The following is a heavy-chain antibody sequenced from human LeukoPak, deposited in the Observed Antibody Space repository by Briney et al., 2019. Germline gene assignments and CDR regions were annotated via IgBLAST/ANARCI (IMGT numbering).Heavy chain of an antibody. J-gene: IGHJ5*02. CDR1: GFTFSSYA. V-gene: IGHV3-23*01. CDR2: ISGSGAGT. CDR3: AKDVVDSSSWYSSWFDP. D-gene: IGHD6-13*01. Sequence: GGSLRLSCAASGFTFSSYAMGWVRQAPGKGLEWVSAISGSGAGTYYADSVKGRFTLSRDNSKNTLYLQMNSLRAEDTAVYYCAKDVVDSSSWYSSWFDPWGQGTLVTVSS.